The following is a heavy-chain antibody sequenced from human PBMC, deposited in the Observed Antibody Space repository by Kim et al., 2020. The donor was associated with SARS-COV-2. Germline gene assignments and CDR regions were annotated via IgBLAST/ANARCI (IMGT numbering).Heavy chain of an antibody. CDR3: ARGIAVAGRAGPIDY. J-gene: IGHJ4*02. CDR2: ISAYNGNT. D-gene: IGHD6-19*01. V-gene: IGHV1-18*01. Sequence: ASVKVSCKASGYTFTSYGISWVRQAPGQGLEWMGWISAYNGNTNYAQKLQGRVTMTTDTSTSTAYMELRSLRSDDTAVYYCARGIAVAGRAGPIDYWGQGTLVTVSS. CDR1: GYTFTSYG.